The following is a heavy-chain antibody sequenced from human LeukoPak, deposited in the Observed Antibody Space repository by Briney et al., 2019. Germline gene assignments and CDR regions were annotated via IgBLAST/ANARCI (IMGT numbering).Heavy chain of an antibody. CDR2: INPNSGGT. D-gene: IGHD2/OR15-2a*01. Sequence: ASVKVSCKASGYTFTGYYMHWVRQAPGQGLEWMGWINPNSGGTNYAQKFQGRVTMTRDTSISTAYMELSSLRSEDTAVYYCARGNCNRRESDYWGQGTLVTVSS. CDR1: GYTFTGYY. J-gene: IGHJ4*02. CDR3: ARGNCNRRESDY. V-gene: IGHV1-2*02.